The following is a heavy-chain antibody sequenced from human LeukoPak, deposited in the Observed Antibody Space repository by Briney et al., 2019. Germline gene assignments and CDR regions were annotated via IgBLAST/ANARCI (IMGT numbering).Heavy chain of an antibody. CDR2: IANDGSNK. Sequence: PGGSLRLSCAASGFTFSSYWMHWVRQAPGKGLEWVALIANDGSNKDYVDSVKGRFTISRDNSKNTVDLQMNSLRAEDTAVYHCVKDGFCTTTNCYPNHFDSWGQGTLVTVSS. CDR3: VKDGFCTTTNCYPNHFDS. J-gene: IGHJ4*02. D-gene: IGHD2-2*01. CDR1: GFTFSSYW. V-gene: IGHV3-30*02.